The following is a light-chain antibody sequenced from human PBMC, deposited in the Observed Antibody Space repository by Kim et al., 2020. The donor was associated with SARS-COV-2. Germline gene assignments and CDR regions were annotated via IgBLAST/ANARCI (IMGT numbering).Light chain of an antibody. CDR1: QSVSSN. CDR2: GAS. CDR3: QQYNNWPYT. Sequence: VSTGERATRACRASQSVSSNLAWYQQKPGQAPRLLIYGASTRATGIPSRFSGSGSGTEFTLTISSLQSEDFAVYSCQQYNNWPYTFGQGTKLEI. V-gene: IGKV3-15*01. J-gene: IGKJ2*01.